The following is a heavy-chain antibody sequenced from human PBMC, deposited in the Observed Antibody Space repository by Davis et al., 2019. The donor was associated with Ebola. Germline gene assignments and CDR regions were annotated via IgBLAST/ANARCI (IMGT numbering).Heavy chain of an antibody. CDR2: INPSGGST. CDR3: ARGRRGIVVVPAAQGFDP. D-gene: IGHD2-2*01. Sequence: ASVKVSCKASGYTFTSYYMHWVRQAPGQGLEWMGIINPSGGSTSYAQKFQGRVTMTRDTSTSTVYMELSRLRSDDTAVYYCARGRRGIVVVPAAQGFDPWGQGTLVTVSS. J-gene: IGHJ5*02. V-gene: IGHV1-46*01. CDR1: GYTFTSYY.